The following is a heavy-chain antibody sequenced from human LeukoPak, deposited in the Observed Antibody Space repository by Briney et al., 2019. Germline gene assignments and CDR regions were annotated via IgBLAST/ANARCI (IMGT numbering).Heavy chain of an antibody. CDR2: IYYSGST. CDR1: GFTFDDYG. V-gene: IGHV4-59*08. Sequence: PGGSLRLSCAASGFTFDDYGMSWIRQPPGKGLEWIGYIYYSGSTNYNPSLKSRVTISVDTSKNQFSLKLSSVTAADTAVYYCARVVLLWFGELLFDNWFDPWGQGTLVTVSS. CDR3: ARVVLLWFGELLFDNWFDP. D-gene: IGHD3-10*01. J-gene: IGHJ5*02.